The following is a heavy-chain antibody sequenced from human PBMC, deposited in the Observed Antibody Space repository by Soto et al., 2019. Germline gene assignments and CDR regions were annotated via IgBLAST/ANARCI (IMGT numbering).Heavy chain of an antibody. CDR3: AREEGIAAAGRYYYYGMDV. J-gene: IGHJ6*02. V-gene: IGHV1-69*13. D-gene: IGHD6-13*01. Sequence: ASVKVSCKASGGTFSSYAISWVRQAPGQGLEWMGGIIPIFGTANYAQKFQGRVTITADESTSTAYMELSSLRSEDTAVYYCAREEGIAAAGRYYYYGMDVWGQGTTVTVSS. CDR1: GGTFSSYA. CDR2: IIPIFGTA.